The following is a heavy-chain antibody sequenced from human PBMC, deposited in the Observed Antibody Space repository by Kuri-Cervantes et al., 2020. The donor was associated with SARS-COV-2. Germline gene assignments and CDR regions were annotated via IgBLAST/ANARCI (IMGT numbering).Heavy chain of an antibody. Sequence: SETLSLTCTVSGGSISSYYWSWIRQPPGKGLEWIGYIYYSGSTNYNPSLKSRVTISVDTSKNRFSLKLSSVTAADTAVYYCARVVVWSGYHFDYWGQGTLVTVSS. D-gene: IGHD3-3*01. V-gene: IGHV4-59*01. CDR2: IYYSGST. CDR3: ARVVVWSGYHFDY. J-gene: IGHJ4*02. CDR1: GGSISSYY.